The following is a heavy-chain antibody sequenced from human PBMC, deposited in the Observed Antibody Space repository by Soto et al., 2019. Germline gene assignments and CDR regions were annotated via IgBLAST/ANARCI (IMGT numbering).Heavy chain of an antibody. CDR1: GGSISSYY. D-gene: IGHD6-6*01. CDR2: IYYSGST. Sequence: PXGTLTLTGTVSGGSISSYYWSWIRQPPGKGLEWIGYIYYSGSTNYNPSLKSRVTISVDTSKSQFSLKLSSVTAADTAVYYCARWRYSSSSGPYYYYGMDVWGQGTTVTVSS. J-gene: IGHJ6*02. V-gene: IGHV4-59*12. CDR3: ARWRYSSSSGPYYYYGMDV.